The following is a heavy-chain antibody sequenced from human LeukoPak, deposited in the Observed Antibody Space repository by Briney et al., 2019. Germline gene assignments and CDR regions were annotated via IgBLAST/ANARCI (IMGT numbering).Heavy chain of an antibody. CDR3: AREWGLNGIDY. Sequence: SETLSLTCTVSGGSISSSSYYWGWIRQPPGKGLEWIGFIYNSGSTNYNPSLKSRVTISVDTSKNQFSLKLSSVTAADTAVYYCAREWGLNGIDYWGQGTLVTVSS. J-gene: IGHJ4*02. CDR1: GGSISSSSYY. CDR2: IYNSGST. V-gene: IGHV4-39*07. D-gene: IGHD3-16*01.